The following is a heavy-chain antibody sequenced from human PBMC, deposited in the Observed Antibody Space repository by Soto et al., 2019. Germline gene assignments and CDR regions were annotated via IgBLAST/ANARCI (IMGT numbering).Heavy chain of an antibody. Sequence: LRLSCAASGFTFSMYFMHWVRRAPDKGLEWVAVISDDGSNKYYADSVKGRFTISRDNSKSTLFLQIDSLRTEDTAVYYCARGTDYWGLGTLVTVSS. CDR1: GFTFSMYF. CDR2: ISDDGSNK. D-gene: IGHD1-1*01. CDR3: ARGTDY. J-gene: IGHJ4*02. V-gene: IGHV3-30-3*01.